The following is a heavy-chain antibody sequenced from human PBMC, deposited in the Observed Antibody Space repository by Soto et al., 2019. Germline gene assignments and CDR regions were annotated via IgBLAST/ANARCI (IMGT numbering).Heavy chain of an antibody. CDR3: ARDISYGGYSRAMDV. Sequence: PXGTLSLTCTVSGGSISSGTCYWSWIRQHPGKGLEWIGYIYYNGYTYYNPSLKSRIAISVDTSKNQFSLKLSSVTAADTAVYYCARDISYGGYSRAMDVWGQGTTVTVSS. D-gene: IGHD2-21*02. CDR1: GGSISSGTCY. J-gene: IGHJ6*02. V-gene: IGHV4-31*03. CDR2: IYYNGYT.